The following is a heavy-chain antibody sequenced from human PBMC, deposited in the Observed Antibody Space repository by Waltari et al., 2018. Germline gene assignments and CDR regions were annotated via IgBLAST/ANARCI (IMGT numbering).Heavy chain of an antibody. V-gene: IGHV3-21*01. CDR3: VSGGWGFYFDY. D-gene: IGHD7-27*01. CDR2: ISSSTTYI. CDR1: GFRCSSHS. J-gene: IGHJ4*02. Sequence: EVQLVESGGGLVKPGGSLSLSCGACGFRCSSHSMNWVRQAPGKGLEWVSSISSSTTYIHYADSVKGRFTISRDNAKNSLYLQMNSLRVEDTAVYYCVSGGWGFYFDYWGQGTVVTVSS.